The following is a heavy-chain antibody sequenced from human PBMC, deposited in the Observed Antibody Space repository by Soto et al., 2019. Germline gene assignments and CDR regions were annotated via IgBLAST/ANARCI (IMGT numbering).Heavy chain of an antibody. D-gene: IGHD6-6*01. V-gene: IGHV1-69*01. CDR2: IIPIFGTA. CDR3: ARDAGDASSSSHFDWFDP. CDR1: GGTFSSYA. Sequence: QVQLVQSGAEVKKPGSSVKVSCKASGGTFSSYAISWVRQAPGQGLEWMGGIIPIFGTANYAQKFQGRVTITADESTSTAYMELSSLRSEDTAVYYCARDAGDASSSSHFDWFDPWGQGTLVTVSS. J-gene: IGHJ5*02.